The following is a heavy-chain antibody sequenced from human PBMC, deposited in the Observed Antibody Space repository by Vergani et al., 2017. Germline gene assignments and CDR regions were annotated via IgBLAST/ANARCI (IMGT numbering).Heavy chain of an antibody. D-gene: IGHD3-3*01. CDR3: AKGRDFWSAIDY. Sequence: EVQLVESGGGLVQPGRSLRLSCTASGFTFGDYAMSWFRQAPGKGLEWVSAISGSGGSTYYADSVKGRFTISRDNSKNTLYLQMNSLRAEDTAVYYCAKGRDFWSAIDYWGQGTLVTVSS. CDR1: GFTFGDYA. J-gene: IGHJ4*02. V-gene: IGHV3-23*04. CDR2: ISGSGGST.